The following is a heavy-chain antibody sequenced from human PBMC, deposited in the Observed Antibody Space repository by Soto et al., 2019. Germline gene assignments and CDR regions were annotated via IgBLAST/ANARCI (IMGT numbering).Heavy chain of an antibody. CDR3: AREPRRAVAGTLRISQHYFDH. V-gene: IGHV1-69*01. CDR1: GGTFSSYA. CDR2: IIPVFGTA. D-gene: IGHD6-19*01. J-gene: IGHJ4*02. Sequence: QVQMVQSGAEVKKPGSSVRVSCKASGGTFSSYAFSWVRQAPGQGLAWMGGIIPVFGTADYEQRFQGRVTITADESTSTVYMELSSLRSEDTATYYCAREPRRAVAGTLRISQHYFDHWGQGTLLTVSS.